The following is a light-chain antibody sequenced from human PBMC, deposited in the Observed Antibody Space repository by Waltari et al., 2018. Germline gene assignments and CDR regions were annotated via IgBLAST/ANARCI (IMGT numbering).Light chain of an antibody. CDR1: SSDVGGYNY. J-gene: IGLJ1*01. CDR3: SSYAGSSTPLYV. CDR2: EVN. Sequence: QSALPQPPSASGSPGQSVTISCTGTSSDVGGYNYVSWYQQHPGKAPKIMIYEVNKRPSGVPDRFSGSKSGNTASLTVSGLQAEDEADYYCSSYAGSSTPLYVFGTGTKVTVL. V-gene: IGLV2-8*01.